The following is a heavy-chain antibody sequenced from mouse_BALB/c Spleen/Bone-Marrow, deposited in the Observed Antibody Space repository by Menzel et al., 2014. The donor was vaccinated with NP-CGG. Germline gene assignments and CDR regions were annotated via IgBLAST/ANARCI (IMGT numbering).Heavy chain of an antibody. V-gene: IGHV4-1*02. CDR1: GFDFSRYW. D-gene: IGHD1-1*01. CDR2: INPDSRTI. J-gene: IGHJ2*01. CDR3: ARPDYYGYLNY. Sequence: EVQLVESGGGLVQPGGPLKLSCAASGFDFSRYWMSWVRQAPGKGLEWIGEINPDSRTINYSPSLKDKFIISRDNAKNTLYLRLNKVRSEDTALYYCARPDYYGYLNYWGQGTTLTVSS.